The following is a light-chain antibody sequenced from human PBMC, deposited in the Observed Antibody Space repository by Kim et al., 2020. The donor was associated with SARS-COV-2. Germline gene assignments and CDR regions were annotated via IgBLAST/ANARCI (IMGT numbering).Light chain of an antibody. CDR1: QHGSSSD. V-gene: IGKV3-20*01. CDR3: QQHSKSPRT. J-gene: IGKJ1*01. CDR2: GAS. Sequence: PEDRASPSCIASQHGSSSDMAWYQQKPGQAPRRHLSGASRGATFTPDTFSGSGTGSDVTLTISILQPEDLAVYYGQQHSKSPRTFGQGTNV.